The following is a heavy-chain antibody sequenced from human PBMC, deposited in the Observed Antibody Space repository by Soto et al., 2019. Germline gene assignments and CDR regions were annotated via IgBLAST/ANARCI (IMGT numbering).Heavy chain of an antibody. CDR2: INHSGST. J-gene: IGHJ5*02. D-gene: IGHD3-10*02. Sequence: QVQLQQWGAGLLKPSETLSLTCAVYGGSFSGYYWSWIRQPPGKGLEWIGEINHSGSTNYNPSLKGRVTISVDTSKNQFSLKLRSVAAADTAWYYCGKTKAFVRGVKGWFDPWGQGTLVTVSS. CDR1: GGSFSGYY. V-gene: IGHV4-34*01. CDR3: GKTKAFVRGVKGWFDP.